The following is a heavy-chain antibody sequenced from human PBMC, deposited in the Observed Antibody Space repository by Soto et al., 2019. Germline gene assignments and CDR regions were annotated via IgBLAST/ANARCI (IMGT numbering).Heavy chain of an antibody. J-gene: IGHJ6*03. CDR1: GGTFSSYT. CDR2: IIPILGIA. CDR3: ARDGSAGLSRYYYYYMDV. D-gene: IGHD6-19*01. Sequence: SVKVSCKASGGTFSSYTISWVRQAPGQGLEWMGRIIPILGIANYAQKFQGRVTITADKSTSTAYMELSSLRSEDTAVYYCARDGSAGLSRYYYYYMDVSGKGTTVTVSS. V-gene: IGHV1-69*04.